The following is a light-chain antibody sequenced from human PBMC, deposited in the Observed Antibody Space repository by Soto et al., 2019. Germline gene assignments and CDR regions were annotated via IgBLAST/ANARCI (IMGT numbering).Light chain of an antibody. CDR1: NIESKS. CDR2: VDS. V-gene: IGLV3-21*02. J-gene: IGLJ7*01. CDR3: QVWDTISDHYV. Sequence: SYELTQPPSVSVAPGQTARITCGGNNIESKSVHWYQQRPGQAPVLVIYVDSDRPSGIPDRFSASTSGNTAALTISRVEAADEADYYCQVWDTISDHYVFGSGTQLTVL.